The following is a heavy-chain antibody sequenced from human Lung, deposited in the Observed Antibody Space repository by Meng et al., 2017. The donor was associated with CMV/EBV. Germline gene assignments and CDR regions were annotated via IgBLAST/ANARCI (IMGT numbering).Heavy chain of an antibody. D-gene: IGHD3-3*01. J-gene: IGHJ6*04. V-gene: IGHV1-8*03. Sequence: ASXXVSXKASGYTFTSYDINWVRQATGQGLEWMGWMNPNSGNTGYAQKFQGRVTITRNTSISTANMELISLRSEDTAVYYCASGKTYYDFWSGYLTENGMDVWXKGTXVTVSS. CDR3: ASGKTYYDFWSGYLTENGMDV. CDR1: GYTFTSYD. CDR2: MNPNSGNT.